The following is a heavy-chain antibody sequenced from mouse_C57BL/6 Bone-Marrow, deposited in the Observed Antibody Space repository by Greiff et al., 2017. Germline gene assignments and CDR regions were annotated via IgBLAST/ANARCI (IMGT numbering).Heavy chain of an antibody. CDR2: ISSGGSYT. J-gene: IGHJ3*01. CDR3: ARLGYYYGSSLAY. D-gene: IGHD1-1*01. CDR1: GFTFSSYG. V-gene: IGHV5-6*01. Sequence: EVQRVESGGDLVKPGGSLKLSCAASGFTFSSYGMSWVRQTPDKRLEWVATISSGGSYTYYPDSVKGRFTIARDNANNTLYLQMSSLKSEDTAMYYCARLGYYYGSSLAYWGQGTLVTVSA.